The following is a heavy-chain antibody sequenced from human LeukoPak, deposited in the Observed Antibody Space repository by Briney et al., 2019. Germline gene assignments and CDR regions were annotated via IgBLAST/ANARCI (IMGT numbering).Heavy chain of an antibody. Sequence: PSETLSLTCTVSGGSISSYYWSWIRQPAGKGLEWIGRIYTSGSTNYNPSLKSRVTMSVDTSKNQFSLKLSSVTAADTAVYYCARERIAAADSYFDYWGQGTPVTVSS. CDR3: ARERIAAADSYFDY. V-gene: IGHV4-4*07. D-gene: IGHD6-13*01. CDR2: IYTSGST. CDR1: GGSISSYY. J-gene: IGHJ4*02.